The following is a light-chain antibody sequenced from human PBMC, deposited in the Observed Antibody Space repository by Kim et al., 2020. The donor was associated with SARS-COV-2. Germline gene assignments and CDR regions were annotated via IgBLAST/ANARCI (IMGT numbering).Light chain of an antibody. Sequence: SPGGTVTLTCASSTGAVTSDNLPNGFQQKPGQTPRALIYRTINKHSWTPARFSGSLLGDKAALTLSGVQPEDEADYYCLLYFHGWVFGGGTQLTVL. CDR1: TGAVTSDNL. CDR3: LLYFHGWV. CDR2: RTI. J-gene: IGLJ3*02. V-gene: IGLV7-43*01.